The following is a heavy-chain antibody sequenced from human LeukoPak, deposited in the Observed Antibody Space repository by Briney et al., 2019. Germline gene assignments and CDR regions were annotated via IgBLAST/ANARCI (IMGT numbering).Heavy chain of an antibody. J-gene: IGHJ4*02. Sequence: PGGSLRLSCAASGFTFSRNWMSWVRQVPGKGLEWVANIRQNGTEITYVDSVEGRFTISRDNAQNSLYLQMNSLRVEDTAIYYCADPGVGYWGQGTLVTVSA. D-gene: IGHD1-26*01. CDR1: GFTFSRNW. V-gene: IGHV3-7*01. CDR3: ADPGVGY. CDR2: IRQNGTEI.